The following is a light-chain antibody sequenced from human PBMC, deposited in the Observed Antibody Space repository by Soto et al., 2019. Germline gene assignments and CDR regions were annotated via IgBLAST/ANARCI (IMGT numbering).Light chain of an antibody. J-gene: IGKJ2*01. V-gene: IGKV3-11*01. CDR3: QQRSSWPRT. CDR2: DAS. CDR1: QSVSSY. Sequence: EIVLTQSPATLSLSPGERATLSCRASQSVSSYLAWYQQKPGQTPRLRIYDASNRATGIPARFSGSGSGTDFTLTISSLEPEDFAVYYCQQRSSWPRTFGQGTKLEIK.